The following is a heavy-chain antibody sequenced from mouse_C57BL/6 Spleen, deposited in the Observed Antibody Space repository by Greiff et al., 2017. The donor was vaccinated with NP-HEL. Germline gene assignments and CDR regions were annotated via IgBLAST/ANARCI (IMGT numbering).Heavy chain of an antibody. V-gene: IGHV1-54*01. CDR1: GYAFTNYL. Sequence: QVQLQQSGAELVRPGTSVKVSCKASGYAFTNYLIEWVKQRPGQGLEWIGVINPGSGGTNYNEEFKGKATLTADKSSSTAYMQLSSLTSEDSAVYFCARGDGYSYAMDYWGQGTSVTVSS. D-gene: IGHD2-3*01. J-gene: IGHJ4*01. CDR3: ARGDGYSYAMDY. CDR2: INPGSGGT.